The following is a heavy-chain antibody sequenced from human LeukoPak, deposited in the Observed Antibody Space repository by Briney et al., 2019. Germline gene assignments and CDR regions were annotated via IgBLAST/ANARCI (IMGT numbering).Heavy chain of an antibody. D-gene: IGHD3-9*01. CDR1: GFSLSTSGVG. CDR3: ARTGSWDILTGDFDAFDI. J-gene: IGHJ3*02. Sequence: ASGPTLVKPTQTLTLTCTFSGFSLSTSGVGVGWIRQPPGKALEWLALIYWDDDKRYSPSLKSRLTITKDTSKSQVVLTMTNMDPVDTATYYCARTGSWDILTGDFDAFDIWGQGTMVTVSS. V-gene: IGHV2-5*02. CDR2: IYWDDDK.